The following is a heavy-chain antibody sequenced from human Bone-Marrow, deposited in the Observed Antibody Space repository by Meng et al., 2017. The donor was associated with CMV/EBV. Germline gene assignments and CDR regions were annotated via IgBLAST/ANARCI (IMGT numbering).Heavy chain of an antibody. CDR2: IYYSGST. CDR3: ARDIPYSGNYEFEY. Sequence: SETLSLTCTVSGGSISSSSYYWGWIRQPPGKGLEWIGSIYYSGSTYYNPSLKSRVTISVDTSKNQFSLKLSSVTAADTAVYYCARDIPYSGNYEFEYWGQGTLVTVSS. CDR1: GGSISSSSYY. D-gene: IGHD1-26*01. V-gene: IGHV4-39*02. J-gene: IGHJ4*02.